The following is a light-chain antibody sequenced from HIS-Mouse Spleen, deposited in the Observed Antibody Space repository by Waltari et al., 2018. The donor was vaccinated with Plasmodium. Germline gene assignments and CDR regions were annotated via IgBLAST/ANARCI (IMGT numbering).Light chain of an antibody. Sequence: SYVLTQPPSVSVAPGQTARITCGGNNIGRKSVHWYQQKQGQAPVLVVYDDSDRPSGIPERFSGSNSGNTATLTISRVEAGDEADYYCQVWDSSSDHYVFGTGTKVTVL. CDR3: QVWDSSSDHYV. J-gene: IGLJ1*01. CDR1: NIGRKS. CDR2: DDS. V-gene: IGLV3-21*02.